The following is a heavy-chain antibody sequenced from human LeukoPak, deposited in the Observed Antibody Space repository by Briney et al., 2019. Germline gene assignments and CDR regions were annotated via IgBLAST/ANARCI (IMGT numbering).Heavy chain of an antibody. CDR2: INPNSGGT. Sequence: ASVKVSCKASGYTFTGYYMHWVRQAPGQGLEWMGRINPNSGGTNYAQKLQGRVTMTTDTSTSTAYMELRSLRSDDTAVYYCARDSTPPLPRQWPIPFDYWGQGTLVTVSS. CDR3: ARDSTPPLPRQWPIPFDY. V-gene: IGHV1-2*06. CDR1: GYTFTGYY. D-gene: IGHD6-19*01. J-gene: IGHJ4*02.